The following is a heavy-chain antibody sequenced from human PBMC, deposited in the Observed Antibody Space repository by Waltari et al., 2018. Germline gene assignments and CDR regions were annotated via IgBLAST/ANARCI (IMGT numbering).Heavy chain of an antibody. V-gene: IGHV3-21*02. CDR1: GFTFSSYS. CDR2: ISSSGSYT. J-gene: IGHJ4*02. Sequence: EVLLVESGGGLVKPGGSLRLSCAASGFTFSSYSMNWVRQAPGKGREWVSSISSSGSYTHYVDSVKGRFTISGDNAKNSLYLQMNTLRAEDTAVYYCARGGWGFYLDDWGQGTLVTSSS. D-gene: IGHD7-27*01. CDR3: ARGGWGFYLDD.